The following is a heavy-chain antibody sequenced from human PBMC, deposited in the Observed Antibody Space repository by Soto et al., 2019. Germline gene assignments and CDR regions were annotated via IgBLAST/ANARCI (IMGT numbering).Heavy chain of an antibody. D-gene: IGHD3-3*01. CDR2: ISGSGGST. CDR3: VFTPSGGYYYYYMDV. V-gene: IGHV3-23*01. CDR1: GFTFSSYA. Sequence: EVQLLESGGGLVQPGGSLRLSCAASGFTFSSYAMSWVRQAPGKGLEWVSAISGSGGSTYYADSVKGRFTISRDNSKNTLYLQMNSLRAEDTAVYYCVFTPSGGYYYYYMDVWGKGTTVTVSS. J-gene: IGHJ6*03.